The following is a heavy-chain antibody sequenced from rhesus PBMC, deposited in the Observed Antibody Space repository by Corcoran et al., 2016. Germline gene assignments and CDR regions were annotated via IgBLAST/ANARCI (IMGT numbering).Heavy chain of an antibody. V-gene: IGHV4-147*01. J-gene: IGHJ4*01. CDR3: VREPCIGGLCWYYDY. CDR1: GGSLRRPY. D-gene: IGHD2-39*02. Sequence: QVQLKESGPGLVKPSEPLSLTCAVSGGSLRRPYSHWIFHSPAKGLACVGRIYGMTGNTFYNPSLKSRVTISTDTSKNQCSLKLSSVTAADTAVYFCVREPCIGGLCWYYDYWGQGVLVSVSS. CDR2: IYGMTGNT.